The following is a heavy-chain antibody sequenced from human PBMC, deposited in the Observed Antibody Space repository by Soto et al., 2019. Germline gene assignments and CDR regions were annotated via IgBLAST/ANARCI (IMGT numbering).Heavy chain of an antibody. D-gene: IGHD6-19*01. CDR3: AKDGSHLAVAGTSPTSYFYGLAV. CDR2: VSYDGSIK. Sequence: GGSLRLSCAASGFTFIVYGMHWVRQAPCKGLEWVALVSYDGSIKYYADSVKGRFTISRDNSKNTLYLQMNSLRVEDTAVYYCAKDGSHLAVAGTSPTSYFYGLAVWGQGTTVTVSS. CDR1: GFTFIVYG. V-gene: IGHV3-30*18. J-gene: IGHJ6*02.